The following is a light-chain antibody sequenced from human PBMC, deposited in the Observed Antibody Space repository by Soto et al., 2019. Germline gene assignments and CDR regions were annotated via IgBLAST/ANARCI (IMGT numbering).Light chain of an antibody. J-gene: IGLJ2*01. CDR3: ETWDSNSLV. Sequence: QLVLTQSSSASASLGSSVKLTCTLSSGHSSYIIEWHQQQPGKAPRYLMKLEGSGSYNKGSGVPDRFSGSSSGADRYLTISNLQLEEEADYYCETWDSNSLVFGGGTKLTVL. V-gene: IGLV4-60*02. CDR1: SGHSSYI. CDR2: LEGSGSY.